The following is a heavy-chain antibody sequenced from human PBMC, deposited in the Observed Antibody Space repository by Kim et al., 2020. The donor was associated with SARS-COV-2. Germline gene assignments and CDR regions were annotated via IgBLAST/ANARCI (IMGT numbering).Heavy chain of an antibody. Sequence: YAQKFQGRVTITADESTSTAYMELSSLRSEDTAVYYCASSPREFGVVSDYWGQGTLVTVSS. V-gene: IGHV1-69*01. J-gene: IGHJ4*02. D-gene: IGHD3-3*01. CDR3: ASSPREFGVVSDY.